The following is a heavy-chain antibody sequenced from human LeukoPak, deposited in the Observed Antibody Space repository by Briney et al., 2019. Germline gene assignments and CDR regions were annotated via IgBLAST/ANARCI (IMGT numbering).Heavy chain of an antibody. Sequence: PGGSLRLSCAASGFTFGSYSMNWVRQAPGKGLVWVSRIYGDGSSTSYADSVKGRFTITRDNAKNALFLQLNSLRAEDTAVYYCAREMDSGYAEYYFDYWGQGTLVTVSS. CDR1: GFTFGSYS. V-gene: IGHV3-74*01. CDR3: AREMDSGYAEYYFDY. CDR2: IYGDGSST. D-gene: IGHD5-12*01. J-gene: IGHJ4*02.